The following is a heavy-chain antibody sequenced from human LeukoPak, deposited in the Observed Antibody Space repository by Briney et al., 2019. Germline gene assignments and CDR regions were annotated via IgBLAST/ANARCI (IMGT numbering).Heavy chain of an antibody. D-gene: IGHD6-19*01. V-gene: IGHV3-30*18. Sequence: SRGSRRLSCVAAGSTFSSYGMRWVRQAPGKGLEWVAVISYDGSNKYYADSVKGRFTISRDNSKNTLYLQMNSLRAEDTAVYYCAKCLSGWYRYYYGMDVWGQGTTVTVSS. J-gene: IGHJ6*02. CDR2: ISYDGSNK. CDR1: GSTFSSYG. CDR3: AKCLSGWYRYYYGMDV.